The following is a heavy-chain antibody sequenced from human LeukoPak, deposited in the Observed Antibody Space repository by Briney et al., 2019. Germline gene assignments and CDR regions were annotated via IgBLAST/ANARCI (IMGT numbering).Heavy chain of an antibody. V-gene: IGHV4-34*01. CDR3: ARGRLMAI. CDR2: INHSGST. CDR1: GDPITGYY. J-gene: IGHJ3*02. Sequence: SETLSLTCTVSGDPITGYYWSWIRQPPGKGLEWIGEINHSGSTNYNPSLKSRVTISVDTSKNQFSLKLSSVTAADTAVYYCARGRLMAIWGQGTMVTVSS. D-gene: IGHD2-8*01.